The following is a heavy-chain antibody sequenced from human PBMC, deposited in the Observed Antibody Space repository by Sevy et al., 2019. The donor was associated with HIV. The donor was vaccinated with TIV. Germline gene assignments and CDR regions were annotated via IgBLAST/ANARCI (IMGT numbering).Heavy chain of an antibody. J-gene: IGHJ6*02. CDR2: IKQDGSEK. Sequence: GGYLRLSCAASGFTFSSYWMSWVRQAPGKGLEWVANIKQDGSEKYYLDSVKGRFTISRDNAKNSLYLQMNSLRAEDTAVYYCARASSTSSHYGMDVWGQGTTVTVSS. D-gene: IGHD2-2*01. CDR1: GFTFSSYW. V-gene: IGHV3-7*03. CDR3: ARASSTSSHYGMDV.